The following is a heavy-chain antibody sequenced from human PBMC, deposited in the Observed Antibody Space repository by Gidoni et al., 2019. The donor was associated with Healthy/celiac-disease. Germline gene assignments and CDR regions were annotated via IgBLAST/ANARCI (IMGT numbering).Heavy chain of an antibody. D-gene: IGHD3-22*01. Sequence: EVQLLESGGGLVQPGGSLRLSCSASGFTFSSYAMSWVRQAPGKGLEWVSAISGSGGSTYYADSVKGRFTISRDNSKNTLYLQMNSLRAEDTAVYYCANRYYDSTYFDYWGQGTLVTVSS. CDR1: GFTFSSYA. CDR2: ISGSGGST. V-gene: IGHV3-23*01. J-gene: IGHJ4*02. CDR3: ANRYYDSTYFDY.